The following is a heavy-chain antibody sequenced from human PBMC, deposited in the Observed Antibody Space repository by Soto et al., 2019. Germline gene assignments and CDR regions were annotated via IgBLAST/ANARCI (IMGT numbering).Heavy chain of an antibody. CDR3: ASPGPVVIGFWGSYYYGMDG. Sequence: SVKVSCTASGGTFSSYAISWVRQAPGQGLEWMGGIIPIFGTANYAQKFQGRVTITADESTSTAYMELSSLRSEDTAVYYCASPGPVVIGFWGSYYYGMDGWGQGTTVTVPS. V-gene: IGHV1-69*13. CDR1: GGTFSSYA. CDR2: IIPIFGTA. D-gene: IGHD3-10*01. J-gene: IGHJ6*02.